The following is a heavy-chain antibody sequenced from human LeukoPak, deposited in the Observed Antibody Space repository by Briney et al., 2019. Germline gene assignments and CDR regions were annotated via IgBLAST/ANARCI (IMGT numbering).Heavy chain of an antibody. CDR3: ARGVGDCRGGSCYY. J-gene: IGHJ4*02. V-gene: IGHV3-66*01. CDR1: GFTVSSNY. Sequence: GGSLRLPCTASGFTVSSNYMSWVRQVPGKGLEWVSVIYIGGSTYYADAVRGRFTISRDNSKNTVHLQMNSLRAEDTAVYYCARGVGDCRGGSCYYWGQGTLVTVYS. CDR2: IYIGGST. D-gene: IGHD2-15*01.